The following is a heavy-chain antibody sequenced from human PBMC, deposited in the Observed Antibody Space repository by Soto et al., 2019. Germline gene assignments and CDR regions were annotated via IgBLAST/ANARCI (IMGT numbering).Heavy chain of an antibody. CDR1: RFTFSSYA. CDR2: MSVNGGST. CDR3: AKEGYIITRNKPLDY. J-gene: IGHJ4*02. V-gene: IGHV3-23*01. D-gene: IGHD3-22*01. Sequence: GGSLRLSCSASRFTFSSYAMCWVRQAPGKGLEWVSSMSVNGGSTYYADSVKVRFTISRKNSKNTLYLQINSLRAEDTAVYYCAKEGYIITRNKPLDYWGQGTLVTVSS.